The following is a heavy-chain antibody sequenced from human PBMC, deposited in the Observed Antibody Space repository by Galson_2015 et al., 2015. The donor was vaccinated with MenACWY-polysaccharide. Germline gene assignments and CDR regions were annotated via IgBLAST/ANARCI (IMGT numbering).Heavy chain of an antibody. CDR3: VRAGRTDRGVVGYGWGLDY. V-gene: IGHV4-39*07. CDR2: VDYSGNS. CDR1: GGSIRRTSHY. Sequence: ETLSLTCTVSGGSIRRTSHYWGWIRQPPGKGLEWTGTVDYSGNSYYNASLKSRITISIDTSRTQFSLKLTSVTAADTAVYYCVRAGRTDRGVVGYGWGLDYWGQGILATVSS. D-gene: IGHD5-18*01. J-gene: IGHJ4*02.